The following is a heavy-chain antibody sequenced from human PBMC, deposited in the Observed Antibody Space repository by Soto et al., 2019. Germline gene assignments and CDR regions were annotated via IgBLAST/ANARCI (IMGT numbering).Heavy chain of an antibody. D-gene: IGHD3-3*01. CDR3: ARPRRGATILSGFDS. CDR2: VYYSGSV. Sequence: SETLSLTCTVSGDSIRPYYWTWIRQPPGKGLEWIGGVYYSGSVNDKSALKSRVTMSVDTSKIHFSLKLASVTAADTAVYFCARPRRGATILSGFDSWGRGIVVTVSS. CDR1: GDSIRPYY. V-gene: IGHV4-59*08. J-gene: IGHJ4*02.